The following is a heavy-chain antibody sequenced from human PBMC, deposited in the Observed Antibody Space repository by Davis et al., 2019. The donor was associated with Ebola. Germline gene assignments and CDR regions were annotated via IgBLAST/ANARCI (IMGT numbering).Heavy chain of an antibody. CDR3: ASRNYYDSSGYYRGSYGMDV. D-gene: IGHD3-22*01. CDR2: IIPIFGTA. J-gene: IGHJ6*02. V-gene: IGHV1-69*06. Sequence: AASVKVSCKASGGTFSSYAISWVRQAPGQGLEWMGGIIPIFGTANYAQKFQGRVTITADKSTSTAYMELSSLRSEDTAVYYCASRNYYDSSGYYRGSYGMDVWGQGTTVTVSS. CDR1: GGTFSSYA.